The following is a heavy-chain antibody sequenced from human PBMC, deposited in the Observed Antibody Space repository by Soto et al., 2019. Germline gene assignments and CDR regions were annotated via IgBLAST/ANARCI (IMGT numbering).Heavy chain of an antibody. CDR2: IYPGDSDT. Sequence: GESLKISCKGSGYSFSSYWIAWVRQMPGKGLEWLGIIYPGDSDTRYSPSFQGQVTISADKSITTAYLQWSSLKAADTAVYYCARHLSTTIAPLPFDYWGQGTLVTVSS. CDR1: GYSFSSYW. CDR3: ARHLSTTIAPLPFDY. D-gene: IGHD1-1*01. J-gene: IGHJ4*02. V-gene: IGHV5-51*01.